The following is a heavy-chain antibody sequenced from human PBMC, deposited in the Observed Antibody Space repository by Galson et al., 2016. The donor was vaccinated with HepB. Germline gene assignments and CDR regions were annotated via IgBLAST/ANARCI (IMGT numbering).Heavy chain of an antibody. CDR2: VSPSGIT. V-gene: IGHV4-39*01. CDR3: ARPHPSSSGSPYYFDY. CDR1: GASISSNTYF. D-gene: IGHD6-19*01. Sequence: LTCTVSGASISSNTYFWGWLRQPPGKALEWIGAVSPSGITYYNPSLKSRVAMSADTSKNQFSLKLNSVTAADAAVYYCARPHPSSSGSPYYFDYWGPGTLVSVPS. J-gene: IGHJ4*02.